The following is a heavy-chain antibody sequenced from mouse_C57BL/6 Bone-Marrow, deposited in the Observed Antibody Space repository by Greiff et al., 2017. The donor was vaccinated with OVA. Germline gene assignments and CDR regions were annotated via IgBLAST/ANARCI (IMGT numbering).Heavy chain of an antibody. CDR2: IDPENGDT. Sequence: VQLQQSGAELVRPGASVKLSCTASGFNITDYYMHWVKQRPEQGLEWIGWIDPENGDTEYASKFQGKATITADTSSNTAYLQLSSLTSEDTAVYYCTTTMATGEFAYWGQGTLVTVSA. D-gene: IGHD1-1*02. J-gene: IGHJ3*01. CDR1: GFNITDYY. CDR3: TTTMATGEFAY. V-gene: IGHV14-4*01.